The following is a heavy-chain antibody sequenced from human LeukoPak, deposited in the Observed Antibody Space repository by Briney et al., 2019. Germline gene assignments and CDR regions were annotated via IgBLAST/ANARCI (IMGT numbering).Heavy chain of an antibody. Sequence: ASVKVSCKASGGTFSSYAISWVRQAPGQGLEWMGRIIPIFGTANYAQKFQGRVTITTDESTSTAYMELSSLRSEDTGVYYCAGQYYDILSDAFDIWGQGTMVTVSS. D-gene: IGHD3-9*01. J-gene: IGHJ3*02. CDR2: IIPIFGTA. CDR1: GGTFSSYA. V-gene: IGHV1-69*05. CDR3: AGQYYDILSDAFDI.